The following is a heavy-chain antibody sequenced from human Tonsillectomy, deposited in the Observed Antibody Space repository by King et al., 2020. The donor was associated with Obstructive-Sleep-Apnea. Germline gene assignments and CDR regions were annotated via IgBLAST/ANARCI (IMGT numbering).Heavy chain of an antibody. CDR1: GFTFSNYA. V-gene: IGHV3-64*01. D-gene: IGHD3-9*01. J-gene: IGHJ4*02. CDR2: ISSSGGST. CDR3: TRRNDYEILNGFDY. Sequence: VQLVESGGNLVQPGGSLRLSCAASGFTFSNYAMHWVRQAPGKGLEFVSSISSSGGSTYYANSVKRRFTISRNNSKNMMYLQMGSLRAEDMAVYYCTRRNDYEILNGFDYWGQGTLVTGSS.